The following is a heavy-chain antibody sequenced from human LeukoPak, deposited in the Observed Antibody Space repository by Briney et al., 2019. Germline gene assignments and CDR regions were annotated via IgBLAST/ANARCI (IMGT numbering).Heavy chain of an antibody. CDR3: AKDIVGSRGDCLDS. CDR2: VSWDGGSA. D-gene: IGHD2-21*01. V-gene: IGHV3-43D*03. CDR1: GFSFDDYA. J-gene: IGHJ4*02. Sequence: GGSLRLSCATSGFSFDDYAMHWVRQGPGKGLEWVALVSWDGGSAYYADAVSGRFRISRDNTKRSLYLQMSGLRDDDTALYFCAKDIVGSRGDCLDSWGQGTRVTVSS.